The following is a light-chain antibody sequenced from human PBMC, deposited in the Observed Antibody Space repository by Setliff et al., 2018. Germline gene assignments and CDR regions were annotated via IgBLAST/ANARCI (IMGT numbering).Light chain of an antibody. J-gene: IGLJ1*01. CDR1: SSGVGAYNY. Sequence: QSALTQPASVSGSPGQSITISCTGTSSGVGAYNYVSWYQQHSGKAPKLVIYEVTNRPSGVSNRFSGSKSGNTASLTISGLQADDEADYYCSSYTRTTYYVFGAGTKVTVL. V-gene: IGLV2-14*01. CDR2: EVT. CDR3: SSYTRTTYYV.